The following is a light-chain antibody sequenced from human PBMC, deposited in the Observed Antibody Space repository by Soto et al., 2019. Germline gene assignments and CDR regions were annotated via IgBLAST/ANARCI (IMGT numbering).Light chain of an antibody. CDR2: EGS. CDR1: SSDVGSYNL. J-gene: IGLJ1*01. CDR3: CSFAGSNTFV. V-gene: IGLV2-23*03. Sequence: QSVLTQPASVSGSPGRSITLSCTGTSSDVGSYNLVSWYQQHPGKAPKLMIYEGSKRPSGVSDRFSGSKSGNTASLTISGLQHEDEPEYYCCSFAGSNTFVFGTGTKVTV.